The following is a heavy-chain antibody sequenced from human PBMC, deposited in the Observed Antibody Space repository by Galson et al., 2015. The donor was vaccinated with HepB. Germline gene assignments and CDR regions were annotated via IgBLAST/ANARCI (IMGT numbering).Heavy chain of an antibody. CDR3: ARDHLPEHGDYGAYDI. D-gene: IGHD4-17*01. Sequence: SVKVSCKASGYTFSDYFLHWVRQAPGQGLEWIGRVNCKKDYTDYAQKFQGRVTVTRDTSTTTVYMELTSLRSDDTAVYYCARDHLPEHGDYGAYDIWGQGTVVTVSS. V-gene: IGHV1-2*06. CDR1: GYTFSDYF. J-gene: IGHJ3*02. CDR2: VNCKKDYT.